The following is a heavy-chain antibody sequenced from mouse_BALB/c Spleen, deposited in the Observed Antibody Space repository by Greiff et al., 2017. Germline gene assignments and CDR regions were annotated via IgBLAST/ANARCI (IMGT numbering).Heavy chain of an antibody. D-gene: IGHD1-1*01. J-gene: IGHJ3*01. V-gene: IGHV5-4*02. CDR1: GFTFSDYY. Sequence: EVQGVESGGGLVKPGGSLKLSCAASGFTFSDYYMYWVRQTPEKRLEWVATISDGGSYTYYPDSVKGRFTISRDNAKNNLYLQMSSLKSEDTAMYYCAREGTTVVDTWFAYWGQGTLVTVSA. CDR2: ISDGGSYT. CDR3: AREGTTVVDTWFAY.